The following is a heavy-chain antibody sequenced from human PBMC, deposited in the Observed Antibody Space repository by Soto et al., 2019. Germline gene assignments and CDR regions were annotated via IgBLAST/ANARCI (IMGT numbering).Heavy chain of an antibody. CDR2: IYYSGNT. CDR3: ARSSIAPRLFMYPFDY. CDR1: GDSITSNSYF. D-gene: IGHD6-6*01. Sequence: PSETLSLTCTVSGDSITSNSYFWAWIRQPPGKGLEWIGSIYYSGNTYHNPSLKSRVTISVDRSKNQFSLKLSSVTAADTAVYYCARSSIAPRLFMYPFDYWGQGTLVTV. V-gene: IGHV4-39*01. J-gene: IGHJ4*02.